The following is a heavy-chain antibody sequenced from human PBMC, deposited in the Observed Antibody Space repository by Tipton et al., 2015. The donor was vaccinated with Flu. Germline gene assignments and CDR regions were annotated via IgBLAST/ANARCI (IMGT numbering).Heavy chain of an antibody. V-gene: IGHV4-59*11. D-gene: IGHD1-26*01. CDR1: GGSISSHY. J-gene: IGHJ3*01. Sequence: TLSLTCTVSGGSISSHYWSWIRQPPGKGLEWIGYSYYSGSISYNPSLKSRVTITVDTSKNQVSLKLSSVTAADTAVYYCAREWGDAFDFWGQGTMVTVSS. CDR3: AREWGDAFDF. CDR2: SYYSGSI.